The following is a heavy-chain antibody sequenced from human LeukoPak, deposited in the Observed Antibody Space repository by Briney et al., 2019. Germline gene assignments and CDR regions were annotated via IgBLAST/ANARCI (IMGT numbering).Heavy chain of an antibody. D-gene: IGHD5-24*01. Sequence: SVKVSCKASGGTFSSYAISWVRQAPGQGLDWMGRIIPIFGTANYAQKFQGRVTITTDESTSTAYMELSSLRSEDTAVYYCASSVEMATINFDYWGQGTLVTVSS. CDR3: ASSVEMATINFDY. CDR1: GGTFSSYA. V-gene: IGHV1-69*05. CDR2: IIPIFGTA. J-gene: IGHJ4*02.